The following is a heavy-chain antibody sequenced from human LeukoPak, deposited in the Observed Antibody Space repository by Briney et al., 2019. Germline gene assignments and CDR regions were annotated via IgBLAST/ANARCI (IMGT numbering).Heavy chain of an antibody. CDR2: ISYDGSNK. D-gene: IGHD3/OR15-3a*01. J-gene: IGHJ4*02. Sequence: GGSLRLSCAAPGFTFSSYAMHWVRQAPGKGLEWVAVISYDGSNKYYADSVKGRFTISRDNSKNTLYLQMNSLRAEDTAVYYCARSPILDLTEVYFDYWGQGTLVTVSS. CDR3: ARSPILDLTEVYFDY. V-gene: IGHV3-30-3*01. CDR1: GFTFSSYA.